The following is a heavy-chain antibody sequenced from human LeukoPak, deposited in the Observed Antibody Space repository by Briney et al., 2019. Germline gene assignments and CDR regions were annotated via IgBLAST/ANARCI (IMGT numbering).Heavy chain of an antibody. J-gene: IGHJ6*03. V-gene: IGHV3-74*01. CDR3: ARGPPPEGDYMDV. D-gene: IGHD1-14*01. CDR1: GFTFSSYW. CDR2: INTDGSST. Sequence: GGSLRLSCAASGFTFSSYWMHWVRQAPGKGLVWVSRINTDGSSTSYADSVKGRFTISRDNAKNTLYLQMNSLRAEDTAVYYCARGPPPEGDYMDVWGKGTTVTVSS.